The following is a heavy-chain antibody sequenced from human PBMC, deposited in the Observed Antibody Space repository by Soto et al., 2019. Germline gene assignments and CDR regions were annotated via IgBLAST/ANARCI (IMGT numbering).Heavy chain of an antibody. Sequence: SETLSLTCTVSGGSISSSSYYWGWIRQPPGKGLEWIGSIFYSGSTYYNPSLKSRVTISVDTSKNQFSLKLSSVTAADTAVYYCARHLTYCSAGSCYSYYYYYYGMDVWGQGTTVTVSS. J-gene: IGHJ6*02. CDR3: ARHLTYCSAGSCYSYYYYYYGMDV. V-gene: IGHV4-39*01. CDR1: GGSISSSSYY. D-gene: IGHD2-15*01. CDR2: IFYSGST.